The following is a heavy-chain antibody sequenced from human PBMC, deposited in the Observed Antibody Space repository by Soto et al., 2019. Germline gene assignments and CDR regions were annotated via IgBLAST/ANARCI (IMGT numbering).Heavy chain of an antibody. Sequence: SVKVSCKSSGGTFSIYGFSWVRQAPGQGLEWMGGTIPILGSAQYAQRFQGRVTINADESTSTVYMQLNCLTSEDTAIYFCARDKKEIRGYFAEGGQGTLVTVSS. J-gene: IGHJ4*02. V-gene: IGHV1-69*13. CDR2: TIPILGSA. CDR3: ARDKKEIRGYFAE. D-gene: IGHD3-22*01. CDR1: GGTFSIYG.